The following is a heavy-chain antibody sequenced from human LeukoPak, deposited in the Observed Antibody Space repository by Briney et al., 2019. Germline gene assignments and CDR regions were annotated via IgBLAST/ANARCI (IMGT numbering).Heavy chain of an antibody. CDR3: AREIYGWVTYPFDY. Sequence: PGGSLRLSCAASGFTFSSYSMNWVRQAPGKGLEWVSSISTRSDSIYYADSVKGRFTISRDNGKNSLYLQMSSLRAEDTATYYCAREIYGWVTYPFDYWGQGTLVTVSS. CDR1: GFTFSSYS. J-gene: IGHJ4*02. V-gene: IGHV3-21*01. D-gene: IGHD3-10*01. CDR2: ISTRSDSI.